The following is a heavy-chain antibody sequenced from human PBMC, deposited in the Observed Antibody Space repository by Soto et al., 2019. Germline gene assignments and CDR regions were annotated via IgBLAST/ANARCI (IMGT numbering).Heavy chain of an antibody. CDR2: IYYSGST. Sequence: LSLTCTVSGGSISSSSYYWGWIRQPPGKGLEWIGSIYYSGSTYYNPSLKSRVTISVDTSKNQFSLKLSSVTAADTAVYYCARYAAYYFDYWGQGTLVTVSS. J-gene: IGHJ4*02. D-gene: IGHD2-15*01. CDR3: ARYAAYYFDY. CDR1: GGSISSSSYY. V-gene: IGHV4-39*01.